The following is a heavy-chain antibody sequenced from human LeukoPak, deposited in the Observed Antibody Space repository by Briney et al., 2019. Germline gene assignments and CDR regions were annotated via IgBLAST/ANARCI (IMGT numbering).Heavy chain of an antibody. CDR2: IRSKTNSYAT. CDR1: GFTFSGSA. Sequence: GVSLRLSCAASGFTFSGSAMHWVRQASGKGLEWVGRIRSKTNSYATSYAASVKGRFAVSRDDSKNTAYLQMNSLKTGDTAVYYCTRYNVGFESWDRGTLLTVS. J-gene: IGHJ4*02. CDR3: TRYNVGFES. V-gene: IGHV3-73*01. D-gene: IGHD1-1*01.